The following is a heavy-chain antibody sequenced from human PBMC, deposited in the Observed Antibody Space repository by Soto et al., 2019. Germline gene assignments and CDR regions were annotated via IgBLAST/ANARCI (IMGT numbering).Heavy chain of an antibody. D-gene: IGHD3-22*01. CDR3: AKERKYYDSSGYYPLDY. V-gene: IGHV3-30*18. J-gene: IGHJ4*02. CDR1: GFTCCSYG. CDR2: ISYDGSNK. Sequence: GGPLRLSCAASGFTCCSYGMHRVSQAPGKGLEWVAVISYDGSNKYYADSVKGRFTISRDNSKNTLYLQMNSLRAEDTAVYYCAKERKYYDSSGYYPLDYWGQGTLVTVSS.